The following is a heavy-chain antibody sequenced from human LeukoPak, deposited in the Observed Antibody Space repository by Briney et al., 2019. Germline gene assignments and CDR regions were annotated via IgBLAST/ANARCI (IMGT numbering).Heavy chain of an antibody. V-gene: IGHV4-39*07. D-gene: IGHD3-22*01. CDR1: GGSISSSSYY. CDR2: IYYSGST. CDR3: ARGRAYYDSSGFFNF. J-gene: IGHJ4*02. Sequence: SETLSLTCTVSGGSISSSSYYWGWIRQPPGKGLEWIGSIYYSGSTYYNPSLTSRVTMSVDSSKDQFSLNLNSVTAANTAFYYCARGRAYYDSSGFFNFWGQGILVTVSS.